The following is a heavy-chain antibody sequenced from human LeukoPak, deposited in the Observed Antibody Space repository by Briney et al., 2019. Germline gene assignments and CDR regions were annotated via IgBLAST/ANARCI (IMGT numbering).Heavy chain of an antibody. Sequence: PSETLSLTCAVSGGSISSGGYSWSWIRQPPGTGLEWIGYIYYSGSTNYNPSLKSRVTISVDTSKNQFSLKLSSVTAADTAVYYCARSPRGSYRNWFDPWGQGTLVTVSS. V-gene: IGHV4-61*08. D-gene: IGHD1-26*01. J-gene: IGHJ5*02. CDR2: IYYSGST. CDR1: GGSISSGGYS. CDR3: ARSPRGSYRNWFDP.